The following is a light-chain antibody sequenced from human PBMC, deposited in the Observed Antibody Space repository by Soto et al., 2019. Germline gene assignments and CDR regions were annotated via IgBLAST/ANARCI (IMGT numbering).Light chain of an antibody. CDR1: NIGSKI. CDR3: QVWDTNTGI. Sequence: SYELTQSLSVSVAQGQTARITCGGINIGSKILHWYQQRPGQAPVVVIYRDKYRPSGIPERFSGSNSGNTATLTITRAQAGDEADYYCQVWDTNTGIFGGGTKLTVL. J-gene: IGLJ2*01. V-gene: IGLV3-9*01. CDR2: RDK.